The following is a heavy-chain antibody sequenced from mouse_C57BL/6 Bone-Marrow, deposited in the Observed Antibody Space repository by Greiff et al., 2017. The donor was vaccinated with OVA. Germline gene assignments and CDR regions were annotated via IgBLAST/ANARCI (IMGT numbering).Heavy chain of an antibody. D-gene: IGHD2-3*01. CDR3: ARSNRWLLRSRYFDV. V-gene: IGHV1-53*01. CDR2: INPSNGGT. CDR1: GYTFTSYW. J-gene: IGHJ1*03. Sequence: QVQLQQPGTELVKPGASVKLSCKASGYTFTSYWMHWVKQRPGQGLEWIGTINPSNGGTNYNEKFKSKATLTVDKSSSTAYMQLSSLTSEDSAVYYCARSNRWLLRSRYFDVWGTGTTVTVSS.